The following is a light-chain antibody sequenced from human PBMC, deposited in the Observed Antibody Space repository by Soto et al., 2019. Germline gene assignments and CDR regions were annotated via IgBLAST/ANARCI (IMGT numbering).Light chain of an antibody. J-gene: IGKJ5*01. CDR2: AAS. CDR3: QQPNRAIT. Sequence: IQLTQSPSSLSASVGDRVTITCRASQGISSYLAWYQQKPGKAPKLLIYAASTLQSGVPSRFSGSGSGTDFTLTISSLQPEDFATYYCQQPNRAITFGQGKRLEIK. CDR1: QGISSY. V-gene: IGKV1-9*01.